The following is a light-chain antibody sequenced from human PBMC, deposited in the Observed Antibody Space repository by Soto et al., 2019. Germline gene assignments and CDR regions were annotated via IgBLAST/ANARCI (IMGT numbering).Light chain of an antibody. V-gene: IGKV1-39*01. CDR3: QQTHSTPPT. CDR1: QSFSNY. CDR2: AAS. Sequence: DIQMTQSPSSLSASVGDRITITCRASQSFSNYCNWYQQKPGKAPKLLIYAASTLQSEVPSRFSGSGSGTEFTLTITNLQPEDFAIYYCQQTHSTPPTFGGGTKVEIK. J-gene: IGKJ4*01.